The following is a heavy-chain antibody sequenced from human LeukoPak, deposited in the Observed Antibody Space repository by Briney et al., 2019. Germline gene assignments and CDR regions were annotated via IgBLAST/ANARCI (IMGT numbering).Heavy chain of an antibody. J-gene: IGHJ3*01. Sequence: GGSLRLSCPGSGFDFSTYAMIGVRQAPGKGLDGVSGIGGGHTHYADSVKGRFSISRDNAKNSFFLQMSSLRAEDTSVYYCVAGDWGARDSFDLWGRGTMVTVSS. D-gene: IGHD2-21*02. CDR2: IGGGHT. V-gene: IGHV3-23*01. CDR1: GFDFSTYA. CDR3: VAGDWGARDSFDL.